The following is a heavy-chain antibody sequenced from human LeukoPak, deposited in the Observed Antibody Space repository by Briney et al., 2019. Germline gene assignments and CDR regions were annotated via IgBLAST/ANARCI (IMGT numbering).Heavy chain of an antibody. Sequence: KSSETLSLTCTVSGGSISSSSYYWGWIRQPPGKGLEWIGSIYYSGSTHYNPSLKSRVTISVDTSKNQFPLKLSSVTAADTAVYYCARHNIAAAGTEGGVVYWGQGTLVTVSS. J-gene: IGHJ4*02. D-gene: IGHD6-13*01. V-gene: IGHV4-39*01. CDR2: IYYSGST. CDR1: GGSISSSSYY. CDR3: ARHNIAAAGTEGGVVY.